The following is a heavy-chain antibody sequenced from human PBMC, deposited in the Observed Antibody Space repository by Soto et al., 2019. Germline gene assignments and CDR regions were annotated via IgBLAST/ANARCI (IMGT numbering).Heavy chain of an antibody. D-gene: IGHD3-22*01. CDR2: IWYDGSNK. J-gene: IGHJ4*02. V-gene: IGHV3-33*01. CDR1: GFTFSSYG. Sequence: GGSLRLSCAASGFTFSSYGMHWVRQAPGKGLEWVAVIWYDGSNKYYADSVKGRFNISRDNSKNTLYLQMNSLRAEDTTVYYCARAFPRVGYDSSGYYLLDYWGQGTLVTVSS. CDR3: ARAFPRVGYDSSGYYLLDY.